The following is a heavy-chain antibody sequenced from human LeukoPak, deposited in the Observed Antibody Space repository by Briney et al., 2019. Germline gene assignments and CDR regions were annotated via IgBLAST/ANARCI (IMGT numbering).Heavy chain of an antibody. CDR1: GFTVITNY. CDR2: IYSGGST. Sequence: PGGSLRLSCAASGFTVITNYMTWVRQAPGKGLEWVSIIYSGGSTYYAASVKDRFTISRDTSKNTLYLQMNRLRAEDTALYYCAKTHVSYYYGSGSLFFESWGQGTLVTVSS. V-gene: IGHV3-53*01. CDR3: AKTHVSYYYGSGSLFFES. J-gene: IGHJ4*02. D-gene: IGHD3-10*01.